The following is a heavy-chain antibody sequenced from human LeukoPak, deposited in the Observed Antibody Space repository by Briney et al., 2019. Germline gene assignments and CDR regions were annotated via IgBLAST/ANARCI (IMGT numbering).Heavy chain of an antibody. D-gene: IGHD3-16*01. V-gene: IGHV4-61*02. J-gene: IGHJ4*02. Sequence: PSETLSLTCTVSGGSISSGHYYWSWIRQPAGKGLEWIGRIYTSGSTNYNPSLKSRVTISIDTSKSHFSLKLSSVTAADTAVYYCARGPLGVFGYWGQGTLVTVSS. CDR3: ARGPLGVFGY. CDR1: GGSISSGHYY. CDR2: IYTSGST.